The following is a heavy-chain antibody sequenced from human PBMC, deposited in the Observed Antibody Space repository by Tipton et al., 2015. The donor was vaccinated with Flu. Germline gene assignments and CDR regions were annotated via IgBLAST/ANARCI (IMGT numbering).Heavy chain of an antibody. CDR2: VYHGGTT. CDR3: ARRDFSNYVSDPKNWFDR. Sequence: TLSLTCTVSGYSISSRYYWGWIRQPPGKGLEWIGCVYHGGTTYYNPSLKSRVAISLDTFKNQFSLEMRSVTAADMAVYFCARRDFSNYVSDPKNWFDRWGQGTLVTVSS. CDR1: GYSISSRYY. J-gene: IGHJ5*02. D-gene: IGHD4-11*01. V-gene: IGHV4-38-2*02.